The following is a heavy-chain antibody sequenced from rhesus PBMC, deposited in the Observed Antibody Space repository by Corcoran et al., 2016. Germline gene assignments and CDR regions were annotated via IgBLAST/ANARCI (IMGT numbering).Heavy chain of an antibody. Sequence: QVQLQESGPGVVKPSETLSLTCAVSGYSISSGYDWSWIRQPPGKGLEWIGYIYGSSGRTNYHPSLKNRVTIAQDTSKMQVSLKLSSVTAADTAVYYCARDGGSWKGYFDYWGQGVLVTVSS. CDR3: ARDGGSWKGYFDY. D-gene: IGHD6-25*01. CDR2: IYGSSGRT. CDR1: GYSISSGYD. V-gene: IGHV4-76*01. J-gene: IGHJ4*01.